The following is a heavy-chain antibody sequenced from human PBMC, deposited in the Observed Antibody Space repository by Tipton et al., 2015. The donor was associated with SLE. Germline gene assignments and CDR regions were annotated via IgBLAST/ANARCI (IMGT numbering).Heavy chain of an antibody. CDR1: GGSISSSSYY. J-gene: IGHJ4*02. CDR3: RLITITSLFDY. D-gene: IGHD3-16*01. Sequence: TPSLTCTVSGGSISSSSYYWGWIRQPPGKGLEWIGSIYYSGSTYYNPSLKSRVTISVDTSKNQFSLKLSSVTAADTAVYYCRLITITSLFDYWGQGTLVTVSS. V-gene: IGHV4-39*07. CDR2: IYYSGST.